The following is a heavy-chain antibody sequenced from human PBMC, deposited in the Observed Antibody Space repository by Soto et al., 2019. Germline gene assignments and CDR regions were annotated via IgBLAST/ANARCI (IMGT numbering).Heavy chain of an antibody. Sequence: ASVKVSCKASGYTFTSYGISWVRQAPGQGLEWMGWISAYNGNTNYAQKLQGRVTMTTDTSTSTAYMELRSLRFDDTAVYYCARDRGIIAAAALDYWGQGTLVTVSS. CDR1: GYTFTSYG. D-gene: IGHD6-13*01. J-gene: IGHJ4*02. CDR3: ARDRGIIAAAALDY. CDR2: ISAYNGNT. V-gene: IGHV1-18*01.